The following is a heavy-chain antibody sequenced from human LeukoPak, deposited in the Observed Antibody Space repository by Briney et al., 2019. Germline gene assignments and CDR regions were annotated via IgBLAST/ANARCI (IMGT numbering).Heavy chain of an antibody. CDR2: INPNSGGA. CDR3: ARDRSSSSWYSDFDY. V-gene: IGHV1-2*06. CDR1: GYTFTGYY. Sequence: ASVKVSCKASGYTFTGYYMHWVRQAPGQGLEWMGRINPNSGGANYAQKFQGRVTMTRDTSISTAYMELSRLRSDDTAVYYCARDRSSSSWYSDFDYWGQGTLVTVSS. J-gene: IGHJ4*02. D-gene: IGHD6-13*01.